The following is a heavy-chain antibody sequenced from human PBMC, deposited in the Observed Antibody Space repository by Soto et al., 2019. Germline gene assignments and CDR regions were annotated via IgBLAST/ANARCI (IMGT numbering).Heavy chain of an antibody. V-gene: IGHV3-33*01. D-gene: IGHD1-26*01. CDR1: GFTFSSYG. Sequence: QVQLVESGGGVVQPGRSLRLSCAASGFTFSSYGMHWVRQAPGKGLEWVAVIWYDGSNKYYADSVKGRFTISRDNSKNTLYLQMNSLRAEDTAVYYCARGPYSGSYWRYYGMDVCGQGTTVTVSS. J-gene: IGHJ6*02. CDR3: ARGPYSGSYWRYYGMDV. CDR2: IWYDGSNK.